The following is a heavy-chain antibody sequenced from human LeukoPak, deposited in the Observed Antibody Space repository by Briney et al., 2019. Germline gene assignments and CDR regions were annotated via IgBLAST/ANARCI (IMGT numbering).Heavy chain of an antibody. Sequence: SGTLSLNCTVSGGSISSSSYYWGWIRQPPGTGLEWIGSIYYSGSTYYNPSLKSRVTISVDTSKNQFSLKLSSVTAADTAVYYCARIVVVPAASDYWGQGTLVTVSS. V-gene: IGHV4-39*01. CDR1: GGSISSSSYY. J-gene: IGHJ4*02. CDR3: ARIVVVPAASDY. CDR2: IYYSGST. D-gene: IGHD2-2*01.